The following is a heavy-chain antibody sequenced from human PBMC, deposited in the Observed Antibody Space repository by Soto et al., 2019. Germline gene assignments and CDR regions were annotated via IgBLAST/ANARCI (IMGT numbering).Heavy chain of an antibody. D-gene: IGHD2-2*02. CDR2: ISYDGSNN. CDR3: AKEARTPAAIGEYYHYYGMDV. CDR1: GFTFSSYG. J-gene: IGHJ6*02. V-gene: IGHV3-30*18. Sequence: GGSLRLSCAPAGFTFSSYGMHWVRQAPGRGLEWVAVISYDGSNNYYADSVKGRLTISRDNSKNTLYLQMNSLRAEDTAVYYCAKEARTPAAIGEYYHYYGMDVWGQGPTVTVAS.